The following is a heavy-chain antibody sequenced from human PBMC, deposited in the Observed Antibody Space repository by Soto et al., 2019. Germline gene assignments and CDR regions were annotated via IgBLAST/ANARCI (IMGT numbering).Heavy chain of an antibody. V-gene: IGHV3-74*01. Sequence: EVQLVESGGGLVQPGGSLRLSCAASGFTFSSYWMHWVRQAPGKGLVWVSRINSDGSSTCYADSVKGRFTISRDNAKNTLYLQMNSRRADDTAVYYCARYGDRRAYDHWGQGTLVTVSS. D-gene: IGHD4-17*01. CDR1: GFTFSSYW. CDR2: INSDGSST. CDR3: ARYGDRRAYDH. J-gene: IGHJ5*02.